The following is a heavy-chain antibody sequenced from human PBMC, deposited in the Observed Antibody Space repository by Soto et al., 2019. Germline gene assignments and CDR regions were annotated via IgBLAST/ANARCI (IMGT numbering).Heavy chain of an antibody. Sequence: EVQLVESGGGLVQPGGPLRLSCAASGFTFSSYWMHWVRQGPGKGLVWVARINRDGSSTNYADSVKGRFTISRDNAKNMLYRQMNSRRAEETAVYYCARGSGVGDLWGQGTMVTVSS. CDR1: GFTFSSYW. CDR2: INRDGSST. J-gene: IGHJ3*01. V-gene: IGHV3-74*02. CDR3: ARGSGVGDL. D-gene: IGHD3-10*01.